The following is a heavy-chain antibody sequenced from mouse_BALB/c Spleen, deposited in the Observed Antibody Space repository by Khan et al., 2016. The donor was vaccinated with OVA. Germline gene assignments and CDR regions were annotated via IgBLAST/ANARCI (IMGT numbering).Heavy chain of an antibody. CDR1: GYTFTNYW. V-gene: IGHV1-69*02. CDR3: SREVGTMAY. D-gene: IGHD1-1*02. J-gene: IGHJ3*01. CDR2: IYPSDSYT. Sequence: QVQLRQPGAELVRPGTSVKLSCKASGYTFTNYWINWVRQRPGQGLEWIGNIYPSDSYTNYNQNFKDKATLTVDKSSSTAYMQLSSPTSEDSAVYYCSREVGTMAYWGHGTLVTVSA.